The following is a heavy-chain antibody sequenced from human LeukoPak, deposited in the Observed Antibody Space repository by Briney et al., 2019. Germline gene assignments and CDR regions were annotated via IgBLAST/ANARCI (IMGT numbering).Heavy chain of an antibody. J-gene: IGHJ4*02. Sequence: GGSLRLSCAASGFTFSDYSINWVRQAPGKGLEWVANIKQDGSEKYYVDSVKGRFTISRDNAKNSLYLQMNSLRAEDTAVYYCALLISGYYFDYWGQGTLVTVSS. CDR3: ALLISGYYFDY. CDR1: GFTFSDYS. CDR2: IKQDGSEK. V-gene: IGHV3-7*01. D-gene: IGHD2/OR15-2a*01.